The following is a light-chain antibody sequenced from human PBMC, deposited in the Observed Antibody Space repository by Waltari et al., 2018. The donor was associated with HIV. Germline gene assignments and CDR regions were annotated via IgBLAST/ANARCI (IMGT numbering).Light chain of an antibody. J-gene: IGKJ2*03. CDR2: DAS. CDR3: QQRTNWPPYS. CDR1: QGVGRF. V-gene: IGKV3-11*01. Sequence: EIVLTQSPATLSLSPGERATLSCRASQGVGRFLAWYQQKPGQAPRLLIYDASNRATGIPARFSGSGSGTDFTLTISSLEPEDFAVYYCQQRTNWPPYSFGQGTKLEIK.